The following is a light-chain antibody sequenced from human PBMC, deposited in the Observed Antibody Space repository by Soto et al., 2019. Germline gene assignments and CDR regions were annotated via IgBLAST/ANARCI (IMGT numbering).Light chain of an antibody. CDR3: QHYVDSPLT. V-gene: IGKV3-20*01. J-gene: IGKJ1*01. CDR2: GAS. CDR1: QTVTRNY. Sequence: EIVLTQSPGTLSLSPGERATLSCRASQTVTRNYLAWYQQKPGQAPRLLIYGASIRATGIPDRFSGSGSVTDFSLTISSLEPEDFAVYFCQHYVDSPLTFGQGTKVEV.